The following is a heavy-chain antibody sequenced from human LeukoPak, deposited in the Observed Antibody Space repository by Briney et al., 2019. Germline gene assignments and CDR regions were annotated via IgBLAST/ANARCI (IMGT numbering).Heavy chain of an antibody. CDR3: ARSVDTAMVDYYYYYMDV. D-gene: IGHD5-18*01. CDR2: INWNGGST. Sequence: GGSLRLSCAASGFTFDDYGMSWVRQAPGKGLEWGSGINWNGGSTGYADSVKGRFTISRDNAKNSLYLQMNSLRAEDTALYYCARSVDTAMVDYYYYYMDVWGKGTTVTVSS. CDR1: GFTFDDYG. J-gene: IGHJ6*03. V-gene: IGHV3-20*04.